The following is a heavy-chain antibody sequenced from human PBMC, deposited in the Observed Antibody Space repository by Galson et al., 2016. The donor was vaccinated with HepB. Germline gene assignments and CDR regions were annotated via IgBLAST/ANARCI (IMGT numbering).Heavy chain of an antibody. CDR3: ARDFSFDIDH. J-gene: IGHJ4*02. CDR1: GFTFSSYS. V-gene: IGHV3-21*01. D-gene: IGHD2/OR15-2a*01. CDR2: ISYSSSYM. Sequence: SLRLSCAASGFTFSSYSMHWVRQAPGKGLEWVSSISYSSSYMPYADAVKGRFTISRDNAKNSLYLQMNSLGAEDTAAYFCARDFSFDIDHWGQGTLVIVSA.